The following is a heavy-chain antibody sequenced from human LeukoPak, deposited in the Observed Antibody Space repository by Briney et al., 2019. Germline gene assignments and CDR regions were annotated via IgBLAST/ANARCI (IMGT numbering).Heavy chain of an antibody. Sequence: GGSLRLSCTASGFTFSSYTMSWVRQAPGKGLKWVSTITTGGPNTYYADSVKGRFTLSRDYPKNTLYLQMNSLRAEDTAVYFCAKYSGSYYYPPNWDSWGQGTLVTVSS. V-gene: IGHV3-23*01. CDR1: GFTFSSYT. J-gene: IGHJ4*02. CDR2: ITTGGPNT. D-gene: IGHD1-26*01. CDR3: AKYSGSYYYPPNWDS.